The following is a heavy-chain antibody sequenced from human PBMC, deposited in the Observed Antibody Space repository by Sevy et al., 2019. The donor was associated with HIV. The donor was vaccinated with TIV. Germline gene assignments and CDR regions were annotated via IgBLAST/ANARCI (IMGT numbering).Heavy chain of an antibody. CDR1: GFRLETYW. V-gene: IGHV3-7*04. D-gene: IGHD2-2*02. J-gene: IGHJ4*02. CDR2: IKEDDTVK. Sequence: GGSLRLSCAASGFRLETYWMNLVRQAPGKPLEWVANIKEDDTVKYYVDSVKGRFTIFRDNGRNLVYLVMNNLRVEDTALYYCVRAIQSEGSFWGQGTLVTVSS. CDR3: VRAIQSEGSF.